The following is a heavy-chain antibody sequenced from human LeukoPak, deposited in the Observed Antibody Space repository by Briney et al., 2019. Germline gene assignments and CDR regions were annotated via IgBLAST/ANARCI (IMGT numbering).Heavy chain of an antibody. J-gene: IGHJ4*02. CDR2: IMPIFGTA. Sequence: SVKVSCKSSGGTFSSYANSWVGQAPGQGLEWMGGIMPIFGTADYAQKFQGRVTITADESKSTAYMDPSSLRSEATSLYYCARDPSMVRGENTPYFDYWGQGTLVTVSS. V-gene: IGHV1-69*13. D-gene: IGHD3-10*01. CDR3: ARDPSMVRGENTPYFDY. CDR1: GGTFSSYA.